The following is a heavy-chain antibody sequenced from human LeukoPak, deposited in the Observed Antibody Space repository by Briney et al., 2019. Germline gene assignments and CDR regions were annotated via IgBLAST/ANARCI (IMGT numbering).Heavy chain of an antibody. CDR3: ARGRGSGHKENWFDP. CDR2: MNPNSGNT. V-gene: IGHV1-8*01. Sequence: ASVRVSCKASGYTFTTYDINWVRQATGQGLEWMGWMNPNSGNTGYAQKFQGRVTMTRNTSITTAYMELSSLRSEDTAVYYCARGRGSGHKENWFDPWGQGTLVTVSS. J-gene: IGHJ5*02. D-gene: IGHD6-19*01. CDR1: GYTFTTYD.